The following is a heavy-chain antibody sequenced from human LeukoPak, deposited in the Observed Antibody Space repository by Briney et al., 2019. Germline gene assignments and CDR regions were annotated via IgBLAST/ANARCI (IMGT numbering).Heavy chain of an antibody. CDR3: ARDGVYGDYAY. Sequence: GGSLRLSCAASGFTFSSYSMNWVRQAPGKGLEWVSSISSSSSCIYYAASVKGRFTISRDNAKNSLYLQMNSLRAEDTAVYYCARDGVYGDYAYWGQGTLVTVSS. V-gene: IGHV3-21*01. D-gene: IGHD4-17*01. CDR2: ISSSSSCI. J-gene: IGHJ4*02. CDR1: GFTFSSYS.